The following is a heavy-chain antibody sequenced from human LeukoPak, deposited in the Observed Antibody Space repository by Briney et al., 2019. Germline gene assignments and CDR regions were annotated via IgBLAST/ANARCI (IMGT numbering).Heavy chain of an antibody. V-gene: IGHV3-15*01. CDR3: TTGGFWSFFEY. D-gene: IGHD3-3*01. CDR2: MKSKVDGGTS. Sequence: GGSLRLSCAASGFTFSDYYMSWIRQAPGKGLEWVGRMKSKVDGGTSDYAAPVKGRFSISRDDSKKTLYLQMNSLKTEDTAVYYCTTGGFWSFFEYWGQGTLVTVS. J-gene: IGHJ4*02. CDR1: GFTFSDYY.